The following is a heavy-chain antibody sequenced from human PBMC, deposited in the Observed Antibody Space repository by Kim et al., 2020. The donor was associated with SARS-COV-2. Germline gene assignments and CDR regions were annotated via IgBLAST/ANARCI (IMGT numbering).Heavy chain of an antibody. CDR1: GGSISSSNW. D-gene: IGHD6-19*01. Sequence: SETLSLTCAVSGGSISSSNWWSWVRQPPGKGLEWIGEIYHSGSTNYNPSLKSRVTISVDKSKNQFSLKLSSVTAADTAVYYCARVGGGSSGWPIEYYFDYWGQGTLVTVSS. CDR3: ARVGGGSSGWPIEYYFDY. V-gene: IGHV4-4*02. CDR2: IYHSGST. J-gene: IGHJ4*02.